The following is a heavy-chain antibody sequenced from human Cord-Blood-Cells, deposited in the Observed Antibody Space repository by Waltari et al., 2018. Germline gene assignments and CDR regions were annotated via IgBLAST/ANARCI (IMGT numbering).Heavy chain of an antibody. CDR1: GGTFSSYA. CDR3: AREEIAAAGRVDY. V-gene: IGHV1-69*09. CDR2: IIPILGIA. D-gene: IGHD6-13*01. J-gene: IGHJ4*02. Sequence: QVQLVQSGAEVKKPGSSVKVSCKASGGTFSSYAISWVRQAPGQGLEWMGRIIPILGIANYAQKCQGRVTITADKSTSTAYMELSSLRSEDTAVYYCAREEIAAAGRVDYWGQGTLVTVSS.